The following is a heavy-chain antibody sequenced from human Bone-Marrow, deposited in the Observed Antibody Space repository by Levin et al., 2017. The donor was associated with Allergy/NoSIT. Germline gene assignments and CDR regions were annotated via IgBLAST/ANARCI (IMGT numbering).Heavy chain of an antibody. J-gene: IGHJ4*02. CDR1: GGSISSYY. CDR2: IFYSGRT. CDR3: ARRWVTEDY. D-gene: IGHD2-21*02. V-gene: IGHV4-59*01. Sequence: SETLSLTCSVSGGSISSYYWSWIRQPPGKGLEWIGYIFYSGRTNYNPSLKSRVTISVDTSKNQFSLKLASVTAADTAVYSCARRWVTEDYWGQGTLVTVSS.